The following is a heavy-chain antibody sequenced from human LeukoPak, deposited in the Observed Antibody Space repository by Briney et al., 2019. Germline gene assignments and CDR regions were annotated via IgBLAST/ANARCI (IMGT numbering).Heavy chain of an antibody. CDR2: MNPNSGNT. CDR3: ARGFVGQQLVLWGFDP. D-gene: IGHD6-13*01. Sequence: GSVKVSCKASGYTFTSYDINWVRQATGQGLEWMGWMNPNSGNTGHAQKFQGRVTMTRNTSISTAYMELSSLRSEDTAVYYCARGFVGQQLVLWGFDPWGQGTLVTVSS. V-gene: IGHV1-8*01. J-gene: IGHJ5*02. CDR1: GYTFTSYD.